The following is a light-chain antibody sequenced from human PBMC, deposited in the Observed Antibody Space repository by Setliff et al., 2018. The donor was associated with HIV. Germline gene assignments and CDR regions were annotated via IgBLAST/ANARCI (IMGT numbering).Light chain of an antibody. CDR1: SSDVGRYNL. CDR2: EVS. Sequence: QSVLTQPASVSGSPGQSITISCTGTSSDVGRYNLVSWYQQHPGKAPKLIIYEVSKRPSGVSNRFSGFKSGNTASLTMSGLQAEDEADYYCCSYAGNFTYYVFGTGTKGTVL. V-gene: IGLV2-23*02. J-gene: IGLJ1*01. CDR3: CSYAGNFTYYV.